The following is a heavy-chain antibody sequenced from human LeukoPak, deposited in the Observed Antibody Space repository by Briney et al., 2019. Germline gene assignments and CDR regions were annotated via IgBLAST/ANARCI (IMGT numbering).Heavy chain of an antibody. CDR1: GGSVSSGGYY. CDR3: ARTGDRYYYYYGMDV. Sequence: PSETLSLTCTVSGGSVSSGGYYWSWIRQHPGKGLEWIGYIYYSGSTYYNPSLKSRVTISVDTSKNQFSLKLSSVTAADTAAYYCARTGDRYYYYYGMDVWGQGTTVTVSS. CDR2: IYYSGST. J-gene: IGHJ6*02. V-gene: IGHV4-31*03. D-gene: IGHD1-14*01.